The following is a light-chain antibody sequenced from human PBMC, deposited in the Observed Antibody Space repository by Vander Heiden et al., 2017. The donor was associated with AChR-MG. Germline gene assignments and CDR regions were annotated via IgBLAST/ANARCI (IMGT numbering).Light chain of an antibody. V-gene: IGKV3-11*01. CDR1: QSVSSY. Sequence: EIVLTQSPATLSFSPGESATLSCRASQSVSSYVAWYEQKPGQAPRLLIYEASNRATGIPARFSGSGSGTDFTLTISSREPEDFAVYYCQKRRNGFTFGPGTKVDIK. J-gene: IGKJ3*01. CDR2: EAS. CDR3: QKRRNGFT.